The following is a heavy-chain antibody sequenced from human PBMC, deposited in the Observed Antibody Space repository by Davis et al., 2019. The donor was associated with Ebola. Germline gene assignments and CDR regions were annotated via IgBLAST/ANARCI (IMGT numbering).Heavy chain of an antibody. V-gene: IGHV7-4-1*02. D-gene: IGHD6-6*01. CDR2: INTNTGNP. CDR1: RYTFTSYA. CDR3: ARGPQEYRSTKNWFDP. J-gene: IGHJ5*02. Sequence: AASVTVSFQASRYTFTSYAMIWVRQAPGQGLEWMGWINTNTGNPTYAQGFTGRFVFSLDTSVTTAYLQISSLRAEDTGMYYCARGPQEYRSTKNWFDPWGQGTLVTVSS.